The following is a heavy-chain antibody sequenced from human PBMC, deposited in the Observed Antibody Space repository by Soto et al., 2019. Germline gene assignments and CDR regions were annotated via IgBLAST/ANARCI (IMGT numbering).Heavy chain of an antibody. Sequence: EVQLLESGGGLVQSGGSLRLPCAASGFPFSTYDMSWVRQAPGKGLEWVSVIRKNDGNTHYADSVKGRFTISRDNSKNTLYLQMISLRAEDTALYYCAKGAWLDSWGQGSLVTVSS. CDR2: IRKNDGNT. J-gene: IGHJ4*02. CDR1: GFPFSTYD. V-gene: IGHV3-23*01. CDR3: AKGAWLDS.